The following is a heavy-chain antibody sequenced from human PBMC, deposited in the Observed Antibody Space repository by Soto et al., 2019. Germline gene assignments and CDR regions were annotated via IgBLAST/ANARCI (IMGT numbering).Heavy chain of an antibody. D-gene: IGHD2-21*02. CDR3: AREGGDEGYYGMDV. CDR2: IWYDGSNK. J-gene: IGHJ6*02. CDR1: GFTFSSYG. V-gene: IGHV3-33*01. Sequence: QVQLVESGGGVVQPGRSLRLSCAASGFTFSSYGMHWVRQAPGKGLEWVAVIWYDGSNKYYADSVKGRFTISRDNSKNTLYLQMNSLRAEDTAVYYCAREGGDEGYYGMDVWGQGTTVTVSS.